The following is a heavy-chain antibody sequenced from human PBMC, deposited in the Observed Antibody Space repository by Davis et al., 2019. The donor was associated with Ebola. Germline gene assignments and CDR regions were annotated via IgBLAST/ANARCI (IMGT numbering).Heavy chain of an antibody. CDR1: GFPLSHARMG. CDR3: ARRNIGAKRADAFDI. J-gene: IGHJ3*02. CDR2: IFSNDEK. D-gene: IGHD1/OR15-1a*01. Sequence: SGPTLAHLTETFTLTCTVPGFPLSHARMGVSWIRQPPGKALEWLAHIFSNDEKSYSTSLKSRLTISKDTSKSQVVLTMTNMDPVDTATYYCARRNIGAKRADAFDIWGQGTMATVSS. V-gene: IGHV2-26*01.